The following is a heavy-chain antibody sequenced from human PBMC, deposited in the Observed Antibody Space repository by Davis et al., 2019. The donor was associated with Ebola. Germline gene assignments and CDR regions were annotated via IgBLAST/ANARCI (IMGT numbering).Heavy chain of an antibody. Sequence: DAVKGRFTISRDNARASAYLQMNSLRAEDTAVYYCTRGGNNYYLGAFDIWGQGTMVTVSP. CDR3: TRGGNNYYLGAFDI. J-gene: IGHJ3*02. D-gene: IGHD2/OR15-2a*01. V-gene: IGHV3-7*01.